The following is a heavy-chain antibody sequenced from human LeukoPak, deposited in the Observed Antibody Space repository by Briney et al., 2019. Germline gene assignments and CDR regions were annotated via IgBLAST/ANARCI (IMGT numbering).Heavy chain of an antibody. V-gene: IGHV3-7*01. CDR3: ARVALAVAGTGFDY. J-gene: IGHJ4*02. Sequence: GGSLRLSCAASGFTFTNYWMSWVRQAPGKGLEWVANIKQDGSEKYYVDSVKGRFTVSRDNAKNSLYLQMNSLRAEDTAVYYCARVALAVAGTGFDYWGQGTLVTVSS. CDR1: GFTFTNYW. CDR2: IKQDGSEK. D-gene: IGHD6-19*01.